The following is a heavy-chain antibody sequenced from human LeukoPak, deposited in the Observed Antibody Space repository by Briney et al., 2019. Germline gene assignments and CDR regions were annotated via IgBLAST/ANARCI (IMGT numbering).Heavy chain of an antibody. CDR2: IYSDNT. CDR3: AKSPHTAGGSWDYFDY. V-gene: IGHV3-23*03. CDR1: GFTFSSYA. D-gene: IGHD6-13*01. J-gene: IGHJ4*02. Sequence: GGSLRLSCAASGFTFSSYAMSWVRQAPGKGLEWVSFIYSDNTHYSDSVKGRFTISRDNSKNTLYLQMNSLRAEDTALYYCAKSPHTAGGSWDYFDYWGQGTLVTVSS.